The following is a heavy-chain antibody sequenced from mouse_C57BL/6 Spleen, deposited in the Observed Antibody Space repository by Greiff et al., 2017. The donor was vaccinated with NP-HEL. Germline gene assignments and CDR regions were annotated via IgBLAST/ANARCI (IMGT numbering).Heavy chain of an antibody. CDR1: GYTFTNYW. Sequence: VQRVESGAELVRPGTSVKMSCKASGYTFTNYWIGWAKQRPGHGLEWIGDIYPGGGYTNYNEKFKGKATLTADKSSSTAYMQFSSLTSEDSAIYYCARIDYYGSVFDYWGQGTTLTVSS. CDR2: IYPGGGYT. J-gene: IGHJ2*01. V-gene: IGHV1-63*01. D-gene: IGHD1-1*01. CDR3: ARIDYYGSVFDY.